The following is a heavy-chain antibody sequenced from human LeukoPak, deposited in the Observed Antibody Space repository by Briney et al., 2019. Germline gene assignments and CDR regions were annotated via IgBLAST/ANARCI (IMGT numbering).Heavy chain of an antibody. V-gene: IGHV3-21*01. CDR3: ARETYYDSSGYPPYLDY. D-gene: IGHD3-22*01. Sequence: KPGGSLRLSCAASGFTFSSYSMNWVRQAPGKGLEWVSSISSSSSYIYYADSVKGRFTISRDNAKNSLYLQMNSLRAEDTAVYYCARETYYDSSGYPPYLDYWGQGTLVTVSS. J-gene: IGHJ4*02. CDR1: GFTFSSYS. CDR2: ISSSSSYI.